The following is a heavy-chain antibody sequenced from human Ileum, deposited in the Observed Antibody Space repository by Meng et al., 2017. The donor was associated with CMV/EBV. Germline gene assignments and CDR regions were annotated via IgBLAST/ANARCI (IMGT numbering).Heavy chain of an antibody. Sequence: LTCAVYGGSFSGYYWSWIRQPPGKGLEWIGEINHSGSTNYDPSLKSRVTISVDTSKNQFSLKLSSVTAADTAVYYCARGQFLNWFDPWGQGTLVTVSS. CDR3: ARGQFLNWFDP. CDR2: INHSGST. CDR1: GGSFSGYY. J-gene: IGHJ5*02. V-gene: IGHV4-34*01.